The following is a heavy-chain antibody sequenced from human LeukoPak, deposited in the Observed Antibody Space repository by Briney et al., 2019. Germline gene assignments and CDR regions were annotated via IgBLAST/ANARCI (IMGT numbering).Heavy chain of an antibody. J-gene: IGHJ4*02. CDR3: ARGDPIYDFWSGGDY. CDR2: ISSSSNVI. V-gene: IGHV3-48*01. CDR1: GYAF. D-gene: IGHD3-3*01. Sequence: PGGSLRLSCAASGYAFNWVRQAPGKGLEWVSYISSSSNVIYYTDSVKGRFTISRDSARNLLSLQMNSLRAEDTAVYYCARGDPIYDFWSGGDYWGQGSLVTVSS.